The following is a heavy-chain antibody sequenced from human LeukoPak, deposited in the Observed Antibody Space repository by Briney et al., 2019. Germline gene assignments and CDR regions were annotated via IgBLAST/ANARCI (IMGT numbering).Heavy chain of an antibody. D-gene: IGHD2-15*01. V-gene: IGHV3-74*01. CDR3: ASASGGGYFY. J-gene: IGHJ4*02. CDR2: IIGDGCYT. Sequence: GGSETLLCALYGLTLSIYWTHWARQARGEGLVWVTCIIGDGCYTSYALCVGGRLTNSRDNAKNTLNRQMNGLRAEDSSVYYSASASGGGYFYWGQGNLVTVSS. CDR1: GLTLSIYW.